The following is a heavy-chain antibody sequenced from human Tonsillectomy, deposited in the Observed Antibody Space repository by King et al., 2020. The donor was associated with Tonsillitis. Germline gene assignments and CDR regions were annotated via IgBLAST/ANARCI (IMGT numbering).Heavy chain of an antibody. V-gene: IGHV3-30*02. D-gene: IGHD6-19*01. Sequence: QEQLVQSGGGVVQPGGSLRLSCAASGFTFSSYGMHWVRQAPGKGLEWVAFIRYDGSNKYYADSVKGRFTISRDNSKNTLYLQMNSLRAEDTAVYYCAKDLRGVAVAYGNWGQGTLVTVSS. CDR1: GFTFSSYG. CDR2: IRYDGSNK. CDR3: AKDLRGVAVAYGN. J-gene: IGHJ4*02.